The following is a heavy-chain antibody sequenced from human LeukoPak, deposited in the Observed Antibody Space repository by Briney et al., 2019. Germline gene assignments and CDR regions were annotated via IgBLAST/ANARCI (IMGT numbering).Heavy chain of an antibody. J-gene: IGHJ4*02. Sequence: GDSLKTSCKTPGYTFTDYWIGWVRQMPGKGLEWMGIIYPIDSDSKYSPSFQGQVTISADKSINTAYLQWSSLKALDSGIYYCVRLWDSFSDYWGQGILVTVSS. CDR2: IYPIDSDS. V-gene: IGHV5-51*01. CDR3: VRLWDSFSDY. D-gene: IGHD3-16*01. CDR1: GYTFTDYW.